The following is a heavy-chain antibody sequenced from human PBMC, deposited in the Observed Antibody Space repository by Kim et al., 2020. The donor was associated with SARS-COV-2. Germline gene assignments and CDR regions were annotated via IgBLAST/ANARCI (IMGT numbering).Heavy chain of an antibody. J-gene: IGHJ4*02. V-gene: IGHV1-46*01. CDR3: ARQAPPLDY. CDR2: ST. Sequence: STSYAQKFQGRFTMTRDTSTSTVYMELSSLRSEDTAVYYCARQAPPLDYWGQGTLVTVSS.